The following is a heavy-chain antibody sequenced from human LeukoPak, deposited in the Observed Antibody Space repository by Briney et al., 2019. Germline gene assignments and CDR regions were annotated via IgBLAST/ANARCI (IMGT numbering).Heavy chain of an antibody. V-gene: IGHV3-21*01. CDR1: GFTFSSYS. Sequence: KPGGSLRLSCAASGFTFSSYSMNWVRQAPGKGLEWVSSISSSSSYIYYADSVKGRFTISRDNAKNSLYLQMNSLRAEDTAVYYCARNPQRPSWYFDYWGQGTLVTVSS. J-gene: IGHJ4*02. CDR3: ARNPQRPSWYFDY. CDR2: ISSSSSYI. D-gene: IGHD6-25*01.